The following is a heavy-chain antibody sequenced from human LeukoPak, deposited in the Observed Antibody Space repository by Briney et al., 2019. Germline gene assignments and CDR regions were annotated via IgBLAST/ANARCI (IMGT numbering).Heavy chain of an antibody. D-gene: IGHD1-26*01. CDR1: GGSISSSSYY. CDR3: ARVGSGSYYLIWYFDL. J-gene: IGHJ2*01. CDR2: INHSGST. V-gene: IGHV4-39*07. Sequence: SETLSLTCTVSGGSISSSSYYWGWIRQPPGKGLEWIGEINHSGSTNYNPSLKSRVTISVDTSKNQFSLKLSSVTAADTAVYYCARVGSGSYYLIWYFDLWGRGTLVTVSS.